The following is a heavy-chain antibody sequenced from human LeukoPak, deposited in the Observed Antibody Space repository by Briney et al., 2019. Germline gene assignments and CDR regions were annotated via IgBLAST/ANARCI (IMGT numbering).Heavy chain of an antibody. D-gene: IGHD3-3*01. CDR3: ARQYYDFWSGYSFDY. V-gene: IGHV1-18*01. CDR1: GYTFTSYG. CDR2: ISAYNGNT. Sequence: GASVKVSCKASGYTFTSYGISWVRQAPGQGLEWMGWISAYNGNTNHAQKLQGRVTMTTDTSTSTAYMELRSLRSDDTAVYYCARQYYDFWSGYSFDYWGQGTLVTVSS. J-gene: IGHJ4*02.